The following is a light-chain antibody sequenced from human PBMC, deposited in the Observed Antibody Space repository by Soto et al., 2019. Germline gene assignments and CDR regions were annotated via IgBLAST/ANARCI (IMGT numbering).Light chain of an antibody. CDR1: QSISSW. J-gene: IGKJ2*01. CDR2: KAS. Sequence: DIQMTQSPSTLSASVGDRVTITCRASQSISSWLAWYQQKPGKAPKLLIYKASSLESVVPSRFSGSGSGTEFPLTISRLQPDDFATHYCQQYNSYPYTFGQGNKLEIK. CDR3: QQYNSYPYT. V-gene: IGKV1-5*03.